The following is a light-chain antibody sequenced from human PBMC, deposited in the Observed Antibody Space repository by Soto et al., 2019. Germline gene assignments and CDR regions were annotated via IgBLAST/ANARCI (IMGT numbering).Light chain of an antibody. Sequence: EIVLTQSPATLYLSPGERATLSCRASQSVSSYLAWYQQKPGQAPRLLIYDASNRATGIPARFSGSVSGTDFTLTISSLEPEDFAVYYCQQRSNWPRYTFGQGTKLEIK. J-gene: IGKJ2*01. CDR2: DAS. CDR1: QSVSSY. CDR3: QQRSNWPRYT. V-gene: IGKV3-11*01.